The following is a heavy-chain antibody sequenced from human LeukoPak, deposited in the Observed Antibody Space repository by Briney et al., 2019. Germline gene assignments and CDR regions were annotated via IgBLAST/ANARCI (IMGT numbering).Heavy chain of an antibody. D-gene: IGHD2-2*01. J-gene: IGHJ6*02. CDR1: GVTVSSNY. Sequence: GGSLRLSCAASGVTVSSNYMSWVRQAPGKGLEWVSVIYSGGSTYYADSVKGRFTISRDNSKNTLYLQMNSLRAEDTAVYYCSSTSCPMCGMDVWGQGTTVTISS. CDR2: IYSGGST. CDR3: SSTSCPMCGMDV. V-gene: IGHV3-66*02.